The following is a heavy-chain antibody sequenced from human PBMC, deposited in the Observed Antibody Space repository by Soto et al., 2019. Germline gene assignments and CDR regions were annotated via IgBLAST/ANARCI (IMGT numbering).Heavy chain of an antibody. CDR3: ARVGDTSDYYDSSGYSRSLLPFDI. CDR2: INPSGGST. V-gene: IGHV1-46*01. CDR1: GYTFTGHY. Sequence: ASVKVSCKASGYTFTGHYMHWVRQAPGQGLEWMGIINPSGGSTSYAQKFQGRVTMTRDTSTSTVYMELSSLRSEDTAVYYCARVGDTSDYYDSSGYSRSLLPFDIWGQGTMLAVS. D-gene: IGHD3-22*01. J-gene: IGHJ3*02.